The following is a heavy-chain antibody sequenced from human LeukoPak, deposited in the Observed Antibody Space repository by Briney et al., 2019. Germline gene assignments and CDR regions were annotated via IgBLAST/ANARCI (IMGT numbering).Heavy chain of an antibody. V-gene: IGHV1-18*01. CDR3: ARAPLRDFWSGYYFDY. CDR1: GYTFTSYG. CDR2: ISAYNGNT. Sequence: ASVKVSCKASGYTFTSYGISWVRQAPGQGLEWMGWISAYNGNTNYAQKLQGRVTMTTDTSTSTAYMELRSLRSDDTAVYYCARAPLRDFWSGYYFDYWGQGTLVTVSS. J-gene: IGHJ4*02. D-gene: IGHD3-3*01.